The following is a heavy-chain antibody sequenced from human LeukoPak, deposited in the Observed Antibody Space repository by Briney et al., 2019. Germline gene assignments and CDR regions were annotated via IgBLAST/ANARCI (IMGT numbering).Heavy chain of an antibody. CDR2: IIPIFGTA. D-gene: IGHD2-2*02. V-gene: IGHV1-69*13. J-gene: IGHJ6*02. CDR3: ARVCTSCYTEDV. CDR1: GGTFSSYA. Sequence: SVKVSCKASGGTFSSYAISWVRQAPGQGLEWMGGIIPIFGTANYAQKFQGRVTITADESTSTAYMELSSLRSEDTAVYYCARVCTSCYTEDVWAKGPRSPSP.